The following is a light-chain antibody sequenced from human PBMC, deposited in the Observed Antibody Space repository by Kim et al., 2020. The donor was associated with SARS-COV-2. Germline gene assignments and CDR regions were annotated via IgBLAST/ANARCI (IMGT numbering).Light chain of an antibody. Sequence: SSELTQDPAVSVALGQTVRITCQGDSLRTYYTTWFQQKPGQAPIVVFYGKNNRPSGIPDRFSGSSSGNTASLTITAPQAGDEADYYCNSRDNNDNERFFG. CDR3: NSRDNNDNERF. CDR2: GKN. CDR1: SLRTYY. V-gene: IGLV3-19*01. J-gene: IGLJ1*01.